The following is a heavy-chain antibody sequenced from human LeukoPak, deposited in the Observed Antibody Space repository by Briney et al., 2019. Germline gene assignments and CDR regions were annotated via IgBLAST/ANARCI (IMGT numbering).Heavy chain of an antibody. J-gene: IGHJ4*02. V-gene: IGHV4-30-2*03. CDR1: GGSISSGGYY. Sequence: SQTLSLTCTVSGGSISSGGYYWSWIRQHPGKGLEWIGSIYYSGSTYYNPSLKSRVTISVDTSKNQFSLKLSSVTAADTAVYYCARPDSSGYYYSSWGQGTLVTVSS. CDR2: IYYSGST. CDR3: ARPDSSGYYYSS. D-gene: IGHD3-22*01.